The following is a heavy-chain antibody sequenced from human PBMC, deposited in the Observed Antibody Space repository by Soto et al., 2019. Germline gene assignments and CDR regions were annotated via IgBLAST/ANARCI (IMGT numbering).Heavy chain of an antibody. D-gene: IGHD6-13*01. CDR1: GFTFTSSA. Sequence: QMQLVQSGPEVKKPGTSVKVSCKASGFTFTSSAVQWVRQARGQRLEWIGWIVVGSGNTNYAQTFQERVTITSDMSTITAYMELSSLRSEDTAVYYCAADLIAAAGTVDYWGQGTLVTVSS. J-gene: IGHJ4*02. CDR2: IVVGSGNT. V-gene: IGHV1-58*01. CDR3: AADLIAAAGTVDY.